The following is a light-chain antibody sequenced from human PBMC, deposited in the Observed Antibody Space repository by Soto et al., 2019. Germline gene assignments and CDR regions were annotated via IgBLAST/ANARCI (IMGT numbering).Light chain of an antibody. J-gene: IGKJ5*01. Sequence: DIQMTQSPSFVSASVGDRVTITCRASQGISRWLAWYQQRPGKAPELLIYGASSLQSGVPSRFSGSGSGTELTLTISSLQPEDFANYYCQQANSFPLTFGQGTRLEIK. CDR1: QGISRW. V-gene: IGKV1-12*01. CDR3: QQANSFPLT. CDR2: GAS.